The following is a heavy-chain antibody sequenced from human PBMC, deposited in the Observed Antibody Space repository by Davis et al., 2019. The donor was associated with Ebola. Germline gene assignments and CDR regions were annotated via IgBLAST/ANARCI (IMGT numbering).Heavy chain of an antibody. CDR1: GFTFSSYS. CDR2: ISSSSSTI. CDR3: ARVVGDDQLLEGGWFDP. Sequence: GESLKISCAASGFTFSSYSMNWVRQAPGKGLEWVSYISSSSSTIYYADSVKGRFTISRDNAKNSLYLQMNSLRDEDTAVYYCARVVGDDQLLEGGWFDPWGQGTLVTVSS. V-gene: IGHV3-48*02. D-gene: IGHD2-2*01. J-gene: IGHJ5*02.